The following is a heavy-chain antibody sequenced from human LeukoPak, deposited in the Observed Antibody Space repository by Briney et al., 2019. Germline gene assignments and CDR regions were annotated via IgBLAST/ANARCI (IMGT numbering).Heavy chain of an antibody. J-gene: IGHJ5*02. CDR3: ARDLGEGSSPARGWFDP. V-gene: IGHV1-3*01. D-gene: IGHD6-13*01. Sequence: AASVKVSCKASGYTFTSYTIHRVRQAPGQRLEWMGWINAGNGNTKYSQKLQGRVTITRDTSASTAYMELSSLRSEDTAVYYCARDLGEGSSPARGWFDPWGQGTLVTVSS. CDR1: GYTFTSYT. CDR2: INAGNGNT.